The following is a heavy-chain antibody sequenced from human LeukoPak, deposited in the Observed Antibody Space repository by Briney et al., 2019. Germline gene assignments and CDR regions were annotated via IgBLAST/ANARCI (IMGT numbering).Heavy chain of an antibody. CDR2: ISSSSSYI. J-gene: IGHJ4*02. CDR3: ARDKGLTGYFDY. Sequence: PGRSLRLSCAASGFTFSSYSMNWVRQAPGKGLEWVSSISSSSSYIYYADSVKGRFTISRDNAKNSLYLQMNSLRAEDTAVYYCARDKGLTGYFDYWGQGTLVTVSS. CDR1: GFTFSSYS. D-gene: IGHD3-16*01. V-gene: IGHV3-21*01.